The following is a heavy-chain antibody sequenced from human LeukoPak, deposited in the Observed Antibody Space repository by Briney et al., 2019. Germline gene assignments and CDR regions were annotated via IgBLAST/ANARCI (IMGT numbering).Heavy chain of an antibody. V-gene: IGHV3-23*01. CDR3: AKDPPYSNDDY. D-gene: IGHD4-11*01. CDR2: ISGSGGGT. J-gene: IGHJ4*02. Sequence: GGSLRLSCAASGFTFSSYAMSWVRQAPGKGLEWVSAISGSGGGTYYADSVKGRFTMSRDNTKDTLYLEMDSLRAEDTAVYYSAKDPPYSNDDYWGQGTLVTVSS. CDR1: GFTFSSYA.